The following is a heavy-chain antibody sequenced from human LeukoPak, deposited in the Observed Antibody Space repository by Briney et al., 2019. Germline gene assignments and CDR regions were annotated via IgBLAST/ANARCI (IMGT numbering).Heavy chain of an antibody. Sequence: ASVKVSCKASGYTFTSYDINWVRQATGQGLEWMGWMNPNSGNTGYAQKFQGRVTMTRNTSISTAYMELSSLRSEDTAVYYCARGNRGIAARRFDAFDIWGQGTMVTVSS. D-gene: IGHD6-6*01. J-gene: IGHJ3*02. CDR1: GYTFTSYD. CDR2: MNPNSGNT. V-gene: IGHV1-8*01. CDR3: ARGNRGIAARRFDAFDI.